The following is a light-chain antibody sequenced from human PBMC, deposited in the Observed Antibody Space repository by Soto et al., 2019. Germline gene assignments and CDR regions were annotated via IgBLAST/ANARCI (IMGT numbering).Light chain of an antibody. CDR1: SSDVGGYNS. CDR2: DVS. J-gene: IGLJ1*01. V-gene: IGLV2-14*03. Sequence: QSVLTQPAPVSGSPGQSITISCTGTSSDVGGYNSVSWYQHHPGKAPKLMIFDVSDRPSGVSSRFSGSKSGNTASLTISGLQAEDEADYYCSSYTTSSTPHYVFGPGTKVTVL. CDR3: SSYTTSSTPHYV.